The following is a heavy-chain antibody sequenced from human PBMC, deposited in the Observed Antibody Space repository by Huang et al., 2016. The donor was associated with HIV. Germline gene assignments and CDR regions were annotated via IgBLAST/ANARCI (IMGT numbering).Heavy chain of an antibody. CDR2: IYPSDSNI. J-gene: IGHJ6*02. D-gene: IGHD5-18*01. CDR3: ARLRYVDTASNGMDV. CDR1: GYSFISYW. Sequence: EVQLVQSGAEVKKPGESLKISCKGSGYSFISYWIGGVRQMPGKGLVWMGSIYPSDSNIRYSPSCQGKVTISADKSSSTAYLQWSSQKAWDTAMYYCARLRYVDTASNGMDVWGQGTTVTVSS. V-gene: IGHV5-51*01.